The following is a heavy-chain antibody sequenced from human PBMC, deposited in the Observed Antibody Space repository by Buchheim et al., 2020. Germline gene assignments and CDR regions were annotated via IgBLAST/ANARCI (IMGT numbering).Heavy chain of an antibody. CDR3: ARDQESSNSYYYGMDV. J-gene: IGHJ6*02. D-gene: IGHD3-10*01. V-gene: IGHV3-7*03. Sequence: EVQLVESGGGLVQPGGSLRLSCAAPGFTFSSYWMSWVRQAPGKGLEWVANIKQDGSEKYYVDSVKGRFTISRDNAKNSLYLQMNSLRAEDTAVYYCARDQESSNSYYYGMDVWGQGTT. CDR2: IKQDGSEK. CDR1: GFTFSSYW.